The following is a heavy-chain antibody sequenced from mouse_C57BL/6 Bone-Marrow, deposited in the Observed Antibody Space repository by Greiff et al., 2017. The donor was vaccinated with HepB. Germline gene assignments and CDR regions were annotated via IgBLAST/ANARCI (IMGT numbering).Heavy chain of an antibody. V-gene: IGHV5-16*01. CDR2: INYDGSST. CDR3: ASLGSRAWFAY. D-gene: IGHD1-1*01. CDR1: GFTFSDYY. Sequence: EVQLMESEGGLVQPGSSMKLSCTASGFTFSDYYMAWVRQVPEKGLEWVANINYDGSSTYYLDSLKSRFIISRDNAKNILYLQMSSLKSEDTATYYCASLGSRAWFAYWGQGTLVTVSA. J-gene: IGHJ3*01.